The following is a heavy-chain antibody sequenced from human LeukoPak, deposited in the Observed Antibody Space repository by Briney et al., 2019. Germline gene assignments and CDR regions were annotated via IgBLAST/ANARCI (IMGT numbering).Heavy chain of an antibody. Sequence: PGGSLRLSCAASGFTVSSNYMSWVRQAPGKGLEWVSVMYSGGNTHYADSVKGRFTISRDNSKNTFYLQMNSLRAEDTAVYYCARDSYGTLDYWGQGTLVTVSS. CDR2: MYSGGNT. D-gene: IGHD5-18*01. CDR1: GFTVSSNY. V-gene: IGHV3-53*01. CDR3: ARDSYGTLDY. J-gene: IGHJ4*02.